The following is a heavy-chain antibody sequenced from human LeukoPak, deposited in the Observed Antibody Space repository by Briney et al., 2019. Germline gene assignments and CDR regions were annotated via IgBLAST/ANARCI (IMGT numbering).Heavy chain of an antibody. CDR3: ARALGYSTATYFDY. D-gene: IGHD5-18*01. CDR1: GFTFSSYG. J-gene: IGHJ4*02. CDR2: IWYDGSNK. Sequence: GSLRLSCAASGFTFSSYGMHWVRQAPGKGLEWVAVIWYDGSNKYYADPVKGRFTISRDNSKNTLYLQMNSLRAEDTAVYYCARALGYSTATYFDYWAREPWSPSPQ. V-gene: IGHV3-33*01.